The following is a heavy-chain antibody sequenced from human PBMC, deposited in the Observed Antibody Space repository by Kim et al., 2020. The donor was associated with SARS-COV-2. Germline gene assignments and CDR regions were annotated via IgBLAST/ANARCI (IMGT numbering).Heavy chain of an antibody. D-gene: IGHD3-22*01. CDR2: ISSSGSTI. Sequence: GGSLRLSCAASGFTFSDYYMSWIRQAPGKGLEWVSYISSSGSTIYYADSVKGRFTISRDNAKNSLYLQMNSLRAEDTAVYYCARVETYYYDSSGYPRGYFDYWGQGTLVTVSS. J-gene: IGHJ4*02. V-gene: IGHV3-11*04. CDR3: ARVETYYYDSSGYPRGYFDY. CDR1: GFTFSDYY.